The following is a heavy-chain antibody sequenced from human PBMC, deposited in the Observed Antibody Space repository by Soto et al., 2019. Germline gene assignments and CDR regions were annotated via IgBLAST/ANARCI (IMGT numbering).Heavy chain of an antibody. D-gene: IGHD2-21*02. CDR3: ARRRYCGYDCYHKHYYGMDV. CDR2: IIPVLTTT. V-gene: IGHV1-69*08. CDR1: GDTFSSYT. Sequence: QVQLVQSGAEVQMPGSSVKVSCRASGDTFSSYTVNWLRQAPGRGLEWMGRIIPVLTTTDYAQKFRGRVTITADKSSNTVYMELTSLSSDDTAVYYCARRRYCGYDCYHKHYYGMDVWGQGTTVTVAS. J-gene: IGHJ6*02.